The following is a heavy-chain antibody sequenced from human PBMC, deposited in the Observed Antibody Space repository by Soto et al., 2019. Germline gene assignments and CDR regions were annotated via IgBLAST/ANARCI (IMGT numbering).Heavy chain of an antibody. CDR1: GGSVSSGSYY. D-gene: IGHD6-13*01. J-gene: IGHJ6*02. Sequence: SETLSLTCTVSGGSVSSGSYYWSWIRQPPGKGLEWIGNIYYSGSTNYNPSLKSRVTISVDTSKNQFSLKLSSVTAADTAVYYCARAGCGKQLGDYYYGMDVWGQGTTVT. V-gene: IGHV4-61*01. CDR3: ARAGCGKQLGDYYYGMDV. CDR2: IYYSGST.